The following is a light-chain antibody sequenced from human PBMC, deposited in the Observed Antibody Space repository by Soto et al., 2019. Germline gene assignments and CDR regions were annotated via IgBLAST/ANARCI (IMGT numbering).Light chain of an antibody. J-gene: IGLJ3*02. CDR3: TSYTSASTWV. Sequence: QSALTQPRSVSGSPGQSVTISCTGTSSYVGGYNYVSWYQQHPGKAPKLIIYEATNRPSGVSNRFSGSKSGNTASLTIFGLQAEDEADYYCTSYTSASTWVFGGGTKLTVL. CDR1: SSYVGGYNY. CDR2: EAT. V-gene: IGLV2-14*01.